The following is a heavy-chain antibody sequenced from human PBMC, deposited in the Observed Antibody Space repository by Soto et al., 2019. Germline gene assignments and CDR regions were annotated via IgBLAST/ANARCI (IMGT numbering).Heavy chain of an antibody. D-gene: IGHD5-12*01. CDR1: GYTFSNYY. V-gene: IGHV1-46*01. CDR2: INPSGDST. Sequence: ASVKVSCKGAGYTFSNYYMHWVRQAPGQGLEWMGIINPSGDSTSYAQEFQGRVTMTRETSTSTLYMELSSLRSEDTAVYYCARATRSGSPHFDHWGQGTMVTVSS. CDR3: ARATRSGSPHFDH. J-gene: IGHJ4*02.